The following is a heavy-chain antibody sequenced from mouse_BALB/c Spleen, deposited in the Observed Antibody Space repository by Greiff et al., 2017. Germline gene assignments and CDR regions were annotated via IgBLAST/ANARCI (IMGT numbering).Heavy chain of an antibody. CDR2: IRNKANGYTT. CDR3: ARDGEWKITRWYFDV. V-gene: IGHV7-3*02. Sequence: EVNVVESGGGLVQPGGSLRLSCATSGFTFTDYYMSWVRQPPGKALEWLGFIRNKANGYTTEYSASVKGRFTISRDNSQSILYLQMNTLRAEDSATDYCARDGEWKITRWYFDVWGAGTTVTVSS. J-gene: IGHJ1*01. CDR1: GFTFTDYY.